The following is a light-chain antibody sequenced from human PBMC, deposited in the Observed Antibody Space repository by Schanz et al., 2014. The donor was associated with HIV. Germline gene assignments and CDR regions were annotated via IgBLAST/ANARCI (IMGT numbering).Light chain of an antibody. Sequence: EIVLTQSPGTLSLSPGERAILSCRASQSVSGNYLAWYQQKPGQAPRLLIYDASNRATGIPARFSGSGSGTDFTLTISSLEPEDFAVYYCQQRSNWPPRGTFGQGTKVEIK. V-gene: IGKV3-11*01. CDR3: QQRSNWPPRGT. CDR2: DAS. CDR1: QSVSGNY. J-gene: IGKJ1*01.